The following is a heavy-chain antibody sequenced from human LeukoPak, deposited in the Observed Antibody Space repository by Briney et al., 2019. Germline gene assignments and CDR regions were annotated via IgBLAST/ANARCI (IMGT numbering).Heavy chain of an antibody. CDR1: GYTFTSYG. D-gene: IGHD6-13*01. J-gene: IGHJ4*02. CDR3: AREVVYRSSWYFGDY. V-gene: IGHV1-18*01. CDR2: ISAYNGKR. Sequence: GASVKVSCKASGYTFTSYGISWVRQAPGQGIEWMGWISAYNGKRNYAQKLQGRVTMTTDTSTITAYMELRSLRSDDTAVYYCAREVVYRSSWYFGDYWGQGTLVTVSS.